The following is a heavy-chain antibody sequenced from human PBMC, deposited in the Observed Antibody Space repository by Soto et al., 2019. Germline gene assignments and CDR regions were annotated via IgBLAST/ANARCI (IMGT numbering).Heavy chain of an antibody. CDR3: VKCIQVNWNYDAFHI. CDR2: ITASEGTT. V-gene: IGHV3-23*01. Sequence: GGSLRLSCAASGFTFSSYSMSWVRQAPGKGLEWVSHITASEGTTYYADSVKGRFTISRDSSRTTLYLQMNSLRAEDTALHYCVKCIQVNWNYDAFHIWGQGTMVTVSS. CDR1: GFTFSSYS. J-gene: IGHJ3*02. D-gene: IGHD1-7*01.